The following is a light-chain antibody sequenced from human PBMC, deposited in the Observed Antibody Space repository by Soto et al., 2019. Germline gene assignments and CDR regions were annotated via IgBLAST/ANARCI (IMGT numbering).Light chain of an antibody. CDR3: QQYGSSPWIT. CDR1: HGIGDT. J-gene: IGKJ5*01. Sequence: EIVMTQSPATLSVSPGEGATLSCRASHGIGDTLAWYQQKPGQTPRLLIYDTSIRATGIPDRFSGSGSGTDFTLTISRLEPEDFAVYYCQQYGSSPWITFGQGTRLEIK. V-gene: IGKV3-20*01. CDR2: DTS.